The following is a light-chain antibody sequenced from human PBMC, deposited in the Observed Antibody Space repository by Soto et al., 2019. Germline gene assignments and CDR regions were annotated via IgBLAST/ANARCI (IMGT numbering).Light chain of an antibody. J-gene: IGLJ2*01. CDR2: DDN. CDR1: SSNIGRNY. V-gene: IGLV1-47*02. CDR3: TSYSSSSPVL. Sequence: QAVVTQPPSASGTPGQRVIISCSGSSSNIGRNYVYWYQQLPGTAPKLLVFDDNQRPSGVPDRFSDSKSGTSASLSISGLQPEDEADYYCTSYSSSSPVLFGGGTKLTVL.